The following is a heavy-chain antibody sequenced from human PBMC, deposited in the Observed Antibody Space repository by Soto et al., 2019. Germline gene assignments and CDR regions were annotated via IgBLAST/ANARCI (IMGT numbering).Heavy chain of an antibody. CDR3: ATAPGYFDSSPFDY. D-gene: IGHD3-22*01. CDR1: GFTFNNAW. CDR2: IKSKTDGGTA. Sequence: GGSLRLSCAASGFTFNNAWMNWVRQSPEKGLEWLGLIKSKTDGGTADYAALVKGRFTISRDDSESTLYLQLNSLQTEDTAIYYCATAPGYFDSSPFDYWGPGTLVTVSS. V-gene: IGHV3-15*01. J-gene: IGHJ4*02.